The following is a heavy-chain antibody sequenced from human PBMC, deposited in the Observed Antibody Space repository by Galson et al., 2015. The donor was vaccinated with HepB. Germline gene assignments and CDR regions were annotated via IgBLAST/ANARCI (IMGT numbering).Heavy chain of an antibody. CDR1: GFSLSTSGMC. CDR2: LDWDDDQ. Sequence: PALVKPTQTLALTCTFSGFSLSTSGMCVSWIRQPPGKALEWLARLDWDDDQYSSTSLKTRLTISKDTSRNQVVLTMTNMDPVDTATYYCARDTYYYDSSGYYPIPFDYWGQGTLVTVSS. J-gene: IGHJ4*02. CDR3: ARDTYYYDSSGYYPIPFDY. V-gene: IGHV2-70*11. D-gene: IGHD3-22*01.